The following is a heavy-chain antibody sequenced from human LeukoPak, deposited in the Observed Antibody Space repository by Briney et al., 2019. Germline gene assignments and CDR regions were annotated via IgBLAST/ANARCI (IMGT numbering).Heavy chain of an antibody. CDR2: VTSSGAAT. CDR1: GFTFSNFA. D-gene: IGHD6-19*01. V-gene: IGHV3-23*01. J-gene: IGHJ4*02. CDR3: AKVWWLVRTSDY. Sequence: PGGSLRLSCAASGFTFSNFAMSWVRQAPGKGLEWVSTVTSSGAATYYSDSVKGRFTISKDNSKNMLFLQMNSLRAEDTAVYYCAKVWWLVRTSDYWGQGTLVTVAS.